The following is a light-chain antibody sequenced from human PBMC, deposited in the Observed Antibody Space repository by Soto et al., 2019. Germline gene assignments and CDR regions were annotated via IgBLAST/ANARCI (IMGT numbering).Light chain of an antibody. CDR2: AAS. CDR3: QQSYIDPWET. J-gene: IGKJ1*01. CDR1: QNINNY. V-gene: IGKV1-39*01. Sequence: DIQMTQSPSSLSASVGDRVTITCRASQNINNYLNWYQQRPGKAPKLLIYAASTLQSGVPSRFSGSGSGTDFTLAISNLQPEDFATYYCQQSYIDPWETCGQGTKVESK.